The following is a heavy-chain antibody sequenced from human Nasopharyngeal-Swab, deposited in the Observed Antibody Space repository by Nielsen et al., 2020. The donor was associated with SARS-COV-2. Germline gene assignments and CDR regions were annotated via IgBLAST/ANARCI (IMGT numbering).Heavy chain of an antibody. Sequence: TLSLTCTVSGGSISSGGYYWSWIRQHPGKGLEWIGYIYYSGSTYYNPSLKSRVTISVDTSKNQFSLKLSSVTAADTAVYYCARSHSCYYLSFDYWGQGTLVTVSS. CDR2: IYYSGST. CDR1: GGSISSGGYY. CDR3: ARSHSCYYLSFDY. V-gene: IGHV4-31*03. J-gene: IGHJ4*02. D-gene: IGHD2-15*01.